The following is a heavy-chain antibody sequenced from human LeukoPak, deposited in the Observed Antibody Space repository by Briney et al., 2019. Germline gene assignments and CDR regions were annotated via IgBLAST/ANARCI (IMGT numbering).Heavy chain of an antibody. CDR2: ISGSGANT. CDR3: AKGPLIEVAGTTWDY. D-gene: IGHD6-19*01. J-gene: IGHJ4*02. Sequence: GRSLRLSCAASGFTFSSYAMHWVRQAPGKGLEWVSAISGSGANTYYADSVKGRFTISRDNSKNTLYLQMNSLRAEDRAIYYCAKGPLIEVAGTTWDYWGQGTLVTVSS. V-gene: IGHV3-23*01. CDR1: GFTFSSYA.